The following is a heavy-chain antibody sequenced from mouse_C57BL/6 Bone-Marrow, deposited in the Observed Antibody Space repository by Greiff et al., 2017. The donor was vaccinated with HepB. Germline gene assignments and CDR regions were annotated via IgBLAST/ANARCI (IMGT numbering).Heavy chain of an antibody. CDR2: IYPRSGNT. D-gene: IGHD3-1*01. CDR1: GYTFTSYG. J-gene: IGHJ2*01. CDR3: AGRCSDVGY. Sequence: QVQLKESGAELARPGASVKLSCKASGYTFTSYGISWVKQRPGQGLEWIGWIYPRSGNTYYNEKFKGKATLTADTSSSTAYMELRSLTSEDSAVYFCAGRCSDVGYWGKGTTLTVSS. V-gene: IGHV1-81*01.